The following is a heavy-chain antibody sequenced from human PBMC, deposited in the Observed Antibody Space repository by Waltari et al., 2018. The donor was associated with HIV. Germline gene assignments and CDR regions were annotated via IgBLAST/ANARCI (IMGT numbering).Heavy chain of an antibody. CDR2: FDPKNGKP. CDR3: VTLYKQSPLYSNF. Sequence: QVHLIQSAFDMKRPGASVTIACKVSGYPRSDLSMQWVRQGPWHGLEWMGGFDPKNGKPVYSQRFWGRVSLAEDTSEDTAYLELNRLTSDDTAVYYCVTLYKQSPLYSNFWGQGTLVTVSP. D-gene: IGHD2-15*01. V-gene: IGHV1-24*01. CDR1: GYPRSDLS. J-gene: IGHJ1*01.